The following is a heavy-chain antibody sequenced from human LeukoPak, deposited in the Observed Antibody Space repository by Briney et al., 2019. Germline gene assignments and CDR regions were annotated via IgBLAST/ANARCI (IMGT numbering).Heavy chain of an antibody. CDR2: TSSTGGST. V-gene: IGHV3-23*01. CDR1: GFTFSSYA. CDR3: AKGDSFLKRFDY. D-gene: IGHD5/OR15-5a*01. J-gene: IGHJ4*02. Sequence: GGSLRLSCAASGFTFSSYAMIWVCQAPGKGLEWVSGTSSTGGSTHYADSVKGRFTISRDNSKNTLYLQMNSLRAEDTAVYYCAKGDSFLKRFDYWGQGTLVTVSS.